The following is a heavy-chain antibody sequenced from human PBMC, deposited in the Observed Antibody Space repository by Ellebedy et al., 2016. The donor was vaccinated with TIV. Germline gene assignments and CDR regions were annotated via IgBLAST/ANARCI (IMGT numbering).Heavy chain of an antibody. D-gene: IGHD6-19*01. CDR2: IWYDGSDK. J-gene: IGHJ4*02. CDR1: GFTFSSYA. V-gene: IGHV3-33*01. CDR3: ARGQWLADY. Sequence: PGGSLRLSCAASGFTFSSYAIHWVRQAPGKGLEWVAVIWYDGSDKYYADSVKGRFTISRDDSKNTLYLQMNSLRAEDTAVYYCARGQWLADYWGQGTLVTVSS.